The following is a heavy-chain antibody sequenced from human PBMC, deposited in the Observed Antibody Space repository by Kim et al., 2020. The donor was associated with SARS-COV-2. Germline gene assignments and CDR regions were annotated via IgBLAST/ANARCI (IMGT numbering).Heavy chain of an antibody. CDR2: IGTAGDT. CDR1: GFTFSSYD. D-gene: IGHD1-26*01. V-gene: IGHV3-13*01. Sequence: GGSLRLSCAASGFTFSSYDMHWVRQATGKGLEWVSAIGTAGDTYYPGSVKSRFTITRENAKNSLYLQMNSLRAGDTAVYYCARTHVGATSLKGAFDIWGPGTTGTLSS. J-gene: IGHJ3*02. CDR3: ARTHVGATSLKGAFDI.